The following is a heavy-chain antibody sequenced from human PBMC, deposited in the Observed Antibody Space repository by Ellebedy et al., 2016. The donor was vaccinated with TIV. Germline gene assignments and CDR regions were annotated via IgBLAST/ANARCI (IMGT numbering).Heavy chain of an antibody. D-gene: IGHD3-10*01. Sequence: PGGSLRLSCAASGFTFSSYGMHWVRQAPGKGLEWVAVISYDGSNKDYGDSVKGRFTISRDNSKNTLYLQMNSLRAEDTAMYYCARDIPLRGGGSGSYAGYWGQGTLVTVSS. V-gene: IGHV3-30*03. J-gene: IGHJ4*02. CDR1: GFTFSSYG. CDR3: ARDIPLRGGGSGSYAGY. CDR2: ISYDGSNK.